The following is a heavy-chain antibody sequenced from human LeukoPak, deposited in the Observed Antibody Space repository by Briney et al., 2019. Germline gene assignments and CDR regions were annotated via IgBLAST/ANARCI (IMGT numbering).Heavy chain of an antibody. Sequence: PGGSLRLSCAASGFTFSSFWIHWVRQAPGKGLVWVSRIDSDGSSISYADSVKGRFTISRDNAKNTLYLQMNSLRAEDTAVYYCAKGLRSYYGSGSPNWFDPWGQGTLVTVSS. J-gene: IGHJ5*02. CDR1: GFTFSSFW. CDR2: IDSDGSSI. V-gene: IGHV3-74*01. D-gene: IGHD3-10*01. CDR3: AKGLRSYYGSGSPNWFDP.